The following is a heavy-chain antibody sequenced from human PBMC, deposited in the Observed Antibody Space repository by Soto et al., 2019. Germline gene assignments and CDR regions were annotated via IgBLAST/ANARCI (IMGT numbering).Heavy chain of an antibody. D-gene: IGHD3-3*01. J-gene: IGHJ6*02. V-gene: IGHV3-30-3*01. CDR3: ARPEVLPKYYDFWSGYYWPNYYYYGMDV. CDR1: GFTFSSYA. Sequence: LRLSCAASGFTFSSYAMHWVRQAPGKGLEWVAVISYDGSNKYYADSVKGRFTISRDNSKNTLYLQMNSLRAEDTAVYYCARPEVLPKYYDFWSGYYWPNYYYYGMDVWGQGTTVTVSS. CDR2: ISYDGSNK.